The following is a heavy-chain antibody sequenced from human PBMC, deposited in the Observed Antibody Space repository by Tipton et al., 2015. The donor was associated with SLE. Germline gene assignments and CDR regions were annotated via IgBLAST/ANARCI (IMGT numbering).Heavy chain of an antibody. V-gene: IGHV4-4*02. CDR2: IDHSGST. D-gene: IGHD4-17*01. CDR1: GGSISSRNW. Sequence: SLRLSCAVYGGSISSRNWWSWIRQPPGKGLEWIGEIDHSGSTNYNPSLRRRLTLSVDTSKDQFSLKLNSVTAADTAGYYCARHLATRADYGDYINVFDSLGQGTLVTVSS. J-gene: IGHJ4*02. CDR3: ARHLATRADYGDYINVFDS.